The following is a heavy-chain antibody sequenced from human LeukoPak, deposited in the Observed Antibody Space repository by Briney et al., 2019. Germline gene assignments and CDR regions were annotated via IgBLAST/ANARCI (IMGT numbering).Heavy chain of an antibody. J-gene: IGHJ3*02. CDR2: IYYIGST. V-gene: IGHV4-39*01. CDR3: ARRDRSGSTGGAFDI. D-gene: IGHD3-22*01. Sequence: PSETLSLTCTVSGGSISSSNYYWDWIRQPPGKGLEWIGSIYYIGSTYYNPSLKSRVTISVDKSKNQFSLKLSSVTAADTAVYYCARRDRSGSTGGAFDIWGQGTMVTVSS. CDR1: GGSISSSNYY.